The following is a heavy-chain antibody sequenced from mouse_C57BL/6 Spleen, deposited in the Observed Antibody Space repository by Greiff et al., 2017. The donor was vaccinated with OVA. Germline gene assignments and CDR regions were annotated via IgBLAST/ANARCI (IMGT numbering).Heavy chain of an antibody. CDR2: INPNNGGT. V-gene: IGHV1-26*01. CDR1: GYTFTDYY. CDR3: ANTGTGAMDY. D-gene: IGHD4-1*01. J-gene: IGHJ4*01. Sequence: EVQLQQSGPELVKPGASVKISCKASGYTFTDYYMNWVKQSHGKSLEWIGDINPNNGGTSYNQKFKGKATLTVDKSSSTAYMELRSLTSEDSAVYYCANTGTGAMDYWGQGTSVTVSS.